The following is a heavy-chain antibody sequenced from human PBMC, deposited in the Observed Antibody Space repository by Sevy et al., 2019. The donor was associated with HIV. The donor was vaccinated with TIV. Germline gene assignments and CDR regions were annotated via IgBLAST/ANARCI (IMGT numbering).Heavy chain of an antibody. J-gene: IGHJ4*02. V-gene: IGHV3-30*18. D-gene: IGHD3-10*01. Sequence: GGSLRLSCAASGYTFTSYGIHWVRQAPGTGLECVAGISSNGNVKVDSDSVRGRFTISRDDSENKLFLQMNNLRPEDTGVYYCAKKFGRRESPFDYRGQGTLVTVSS. CDR2: ISSNGNVK. CDR3: AKKFGRRESPFDY. CDR1: GYTFTSYG.